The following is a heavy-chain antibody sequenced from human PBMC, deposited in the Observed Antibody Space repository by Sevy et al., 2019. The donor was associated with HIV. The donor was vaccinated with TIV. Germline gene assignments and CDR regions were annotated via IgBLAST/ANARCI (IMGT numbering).Heavy chain of an antibody. D-gene: IGHD2-2*01. CDR3: ARVGDIVVVPAAREDWFDP. V-gene: IGHV1-2*02. CDR2: INPNSGGT. CDR1: GYTFTGYY. Sequence: ASVKVSCKASGYTFTGYYMHWVRQAPGQGLEWMGWINPNSGGTNYAQKFQGRVTMTRDTSISTAYMELSRPRSDDTAVYYCARVGDIVVVPAAREDWFDPWGQGTLVTVSS. J-gene: IGHJ5*02.